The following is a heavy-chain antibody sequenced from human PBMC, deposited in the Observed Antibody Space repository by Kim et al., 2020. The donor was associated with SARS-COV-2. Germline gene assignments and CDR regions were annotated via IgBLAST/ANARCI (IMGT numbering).Heavy chain of an antibody. J-gene: IGHJ5*02. V-gene: IGHV4-31*03. CDR3: ERRGRDTAMVTGWFDT. CDR2: IYSSGST. CDR1: GGSISSGGYY. Sequence: SETLSLTCTVSGGSISSGGYYWSWIRQHPGKGLEWTGHIYSSGSTYYNPSLKSRLTISVDTSKNQFSLKLTSVTAADTALYYCERRGRDTAMVTGWFDTWGQGTLVTVSS. D-gene: IGHD5-18*01.